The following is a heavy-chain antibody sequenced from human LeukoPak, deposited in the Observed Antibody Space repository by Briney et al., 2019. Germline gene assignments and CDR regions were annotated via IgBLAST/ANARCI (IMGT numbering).Heavy chain of an antibody. CDR2: ISYSGGNT. CDR3: AKKSGGYGYFFDY. CDR1: GFTLSCQP. D-gene: IGHD5-18*01. Sequence: GGSLTLSRSPSGFTLSCQPMSCARHPPGEGREWGSAISYSGGNTYYADSGKGRFTISRDHSKNTPYLQMSSLRAKDTAVYYCAKKSGGYGYFFDYWGQGTQVTVCS. V-gene: IGHV3-23*01. J-gene: IGHJ4*02.